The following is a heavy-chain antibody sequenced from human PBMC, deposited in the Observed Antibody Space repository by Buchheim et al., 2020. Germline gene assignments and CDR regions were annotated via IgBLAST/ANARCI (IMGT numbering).Heavy chain of an antibody. CDR2: INHSGST. D-gene: IGHD4-17*01. Sequence: QVQLQQWGAGLLKPSETLSLTCAVYGGPFSGYYWSWIRQPPGKGLEWIGEINHSGSTNYNPSLKSRVTISVDTSKNQFSLKLSSVTAADTAVYYCARGRLRTKLKNWFDPWGQGTL. J-gene: IGHJ5*02. V-gene: IGHV4-34*01. CDR3: ARGRLRTKLKNWFDP. CDR1: GGPFSGYY.